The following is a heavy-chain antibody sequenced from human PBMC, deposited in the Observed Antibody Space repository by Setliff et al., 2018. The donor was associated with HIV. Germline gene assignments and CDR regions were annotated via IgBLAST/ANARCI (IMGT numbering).Heavy chain of an antibody. CDR1: GYSFINYG. J-gene: IGHJ4*02. CDR3: ARDQALEMATK. CDR2: MNPNSGNT. V-gene: IGHV1-8*01. Sequence: ASVKVSCKASGYSFINYGISWVRQAPGQGLEWMGWMNPNSGNTGYAQKFQGRVTMTRNTSISTAYMELSSLRSEDTAVYYCARDQALEMATKWGQGTLVTVS. D-gene: IGHD5-12*01.